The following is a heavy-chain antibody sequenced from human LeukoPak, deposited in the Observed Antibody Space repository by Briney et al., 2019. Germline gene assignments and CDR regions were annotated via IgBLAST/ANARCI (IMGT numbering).Heavy chain of an antibody. D-gene: IGHD5-18*01. CDR1: GYTLTGYY. CDR3: ARVGRGYSYGYFDY. CDR2: INTHSGGT. Sequence: ASVKVSCKASGYTLTGYYMHWLRQAPAQGLEWMGWINTHSGGTNYAQKFQGRVTMTRDTSISTAYMELSTLRSDDTAVYYCARVGRGYSYGYFDYWGQGTLVTVSS. J-gene: IGHJ4*02. V-gene: IGHV1-2*02.